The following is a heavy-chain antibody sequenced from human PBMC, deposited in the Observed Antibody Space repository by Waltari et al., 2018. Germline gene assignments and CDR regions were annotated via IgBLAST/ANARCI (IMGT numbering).Heavy chain of an antibody. CDR3: ARDPDSPSYFDY. CDR2: ISYDGSNK. V-gene: IGHV3-30-3*01. J-gene: IGHJ4*02. Sequence: QVQLVESGGGVVQPGRSLRLSCAASGFTFRSYAMHWVRQAPGKGLEWVAVISYDGSNKYYADSVKGRFTISRDNSKNTLYLQMNSLRAEDTAVYYCARDPDSPSYFDYWGQGTLVTVSS. D-gene: IGHD2-15*01. CDR1: GFTFRSYA.